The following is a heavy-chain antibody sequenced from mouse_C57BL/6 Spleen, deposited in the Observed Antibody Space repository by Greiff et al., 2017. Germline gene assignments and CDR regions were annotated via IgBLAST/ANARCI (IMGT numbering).Heavy chain of an antibody. J-gene: IGHJ1*03. CDR2: IRNKANGYTT. CDR3: ARYHYGSSHWYFDV. D-gene: IGHD1-1*01. Sequence: EVKLMESGGGLVQPGGSLSLSCAASGFTFTDYYMSWVRQPPGQALEWLGFIRNKANGYTTEYSASVKGRFTISSDNSQSILYLQMNALRAEDSATYYCARYHYGSSHWYFDVWGTGTTVTVSS. CDR1: GFTFTDYY. V-gene: IGHV7-3*01.